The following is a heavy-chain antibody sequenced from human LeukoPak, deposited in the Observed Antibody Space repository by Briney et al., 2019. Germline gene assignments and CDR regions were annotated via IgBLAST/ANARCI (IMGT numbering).Heavy chain of an antibody. J-gene: IGHJ3*02. V-gene: IGHV1-69*13. Sequence: ASVKVSCKASGGTFSSYAISWVRQAPGQGLEWMGGIIPIFGTANYAQKFQGRVTITADESTSTAYMELSSLRSEDTAVYYCASGFKLADDAFDIWGQGTMVTVSS. CDR2: IIPIFGTA. CDR3: ASGFKLADDAFDI. CDR1: GGTFSSYA. D-gene: IGHD6-13*01.